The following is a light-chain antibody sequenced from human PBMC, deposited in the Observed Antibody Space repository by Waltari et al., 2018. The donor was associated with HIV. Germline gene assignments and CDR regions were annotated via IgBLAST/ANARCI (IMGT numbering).Light chain of an antibody. Sequence: QSALTQPPPASGSPGQSVAIPCTGSSNDIGTYNFVPWYQHHPGKAPKLLIYDVTRRPPGIPDRFSGTKSGYTASLTVSDLQVEDEADYYCVSYTEKDTFLLFGGGTKLAV. V-gene: IGLV2-8*01. CDR1: SNDIGTYNF. CDR2: DVT. CDR3: VSYTEKDTFLL. J-gene: IGLJ2*01.